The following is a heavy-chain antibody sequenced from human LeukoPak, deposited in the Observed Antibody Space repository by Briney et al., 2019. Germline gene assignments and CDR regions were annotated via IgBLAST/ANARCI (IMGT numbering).Heavy chain of an antibody. J-gene: IGHJ4*02. CDR2: IYHSGST. CDR3: ARSPDIIVVPAAYFDY. Sequence: SETLSLTCAVSGYSISSGYYWGWIRQPPGKGLGWIGSIYHSGSTYYNPSLKSRVTISVDTSKNQFSLKLSSVTAADTAVYYCARSPDIIVVPAAYFDYWGQGTLVTVSS. D-gene: IGHD2-2*01. CDR1: GYSISSGYY. V-gene: IGHV4-38-2*01.